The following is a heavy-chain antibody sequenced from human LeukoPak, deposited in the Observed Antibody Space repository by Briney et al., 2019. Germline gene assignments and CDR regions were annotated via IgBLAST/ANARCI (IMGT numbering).Heavy chain of an antibody. Sequence: PSETLSLTCTVSGGSISSSSYYWGWIRQPPGKGLEWIGNIYYSGTTYYNPSLMSRVTVSVDTSKNQFSLKLSSVTAADTAVYYCARGEVVATAIDYWGQGTLVTVSS. V-gene: IGHV4-39*07. CDR1: GGSISSSSYY. D-gene: IGHD5-12*01. J-gene: IGHJ4*02. CDR2: IYYSGTT. CDR3: ARGEVVATAIDY.